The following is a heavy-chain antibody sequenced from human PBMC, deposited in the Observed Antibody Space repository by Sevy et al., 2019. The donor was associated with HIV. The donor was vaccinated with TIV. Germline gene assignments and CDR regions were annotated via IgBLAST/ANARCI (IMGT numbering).Heavy chain of an antibody. CDR3: ARDHTIFGGMDV. J-gene: IGHJ6*02. Sequence: ASVNVSCKASGYTFTGYYMHWVRQAPGQGLEWMGWINPNSGGTNYAQKFQGRVTMTRDTSISTAYMELSRLRSDDTAVYYCARDHTIFGGMDVWGQGTTVTVSS. CDR2: INPNSGGT. V-gene: IGHV1-2*02. D-gene: IGHD3-3*01. CDR1: GYTFTGYY.